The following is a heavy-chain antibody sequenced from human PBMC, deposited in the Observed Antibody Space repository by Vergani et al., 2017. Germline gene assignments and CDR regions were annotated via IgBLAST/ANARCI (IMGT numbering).Heavy chain of an antibody. CDR3: ARVPWFDP. CDR2: IYHSGST. V-gene: IGHV4-38-2*01. CDR1: GFTFSDYY. Sequence: QVQLVESGGGLVKPGGSLRLSCAASGFTFSDYYMSWIRQAPGKGLEWIGSIYHSGSTYYNPSLKSRVTISVDTSKNQFSLKLSSVTAADTAVYYCARVPWFDPWGQGTLVTVSS. J-gene: IGHJ5*02.